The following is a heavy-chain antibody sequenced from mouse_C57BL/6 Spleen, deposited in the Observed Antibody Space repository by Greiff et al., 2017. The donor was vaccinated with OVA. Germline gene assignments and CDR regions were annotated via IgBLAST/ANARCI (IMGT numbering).Heavy chain of an antibody. D-gene: IGHD2-4*01. Sequence: QVQLKESGPGILQSSQTLSLTCSFSGFSLSTSGMGVSWIRQPSGKGLEWLAHIYWDDDKRYNPSLKSRLTISKDTSRNQVFLKITSVDTADTATYYCARRALYYDYDAWYFDVWGTGTTVTVSS. V-gene: IGHV8-12*01. CDR3: ARRALYYDYDAWYFDV. CDR1: GFSLSTSGMG. CDR2: IYWDDDK. J-gene: IGHJ1*03.